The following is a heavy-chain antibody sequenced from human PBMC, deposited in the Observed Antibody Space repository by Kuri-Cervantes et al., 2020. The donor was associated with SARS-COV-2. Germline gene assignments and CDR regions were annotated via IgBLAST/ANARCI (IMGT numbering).Heavy chain of an antibody. V-gene: IGHV1-69*04. CDR2: IIPILGIA. CDR1: GGTFSSYA. CDR3: ARGPLAQDYYDSGGPFDY. D-gene: IGHD3-22*01. Sequence: SLKVSCKASGGTFSSYAISWVRQAPGQGLEWMGRIIPILGIANYAQKFQGRVTITAVKSTSTAYMELSSLRSEDTAVYYCARGPLAQDYYDSGGPFDYWGQGTLVTVSS. J-gene: IGHJ4*02.